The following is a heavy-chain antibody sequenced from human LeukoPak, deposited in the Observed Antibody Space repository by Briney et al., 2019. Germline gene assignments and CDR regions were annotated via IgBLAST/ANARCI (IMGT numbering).Heavy chain of an antibody. CDR1: GITFSNSA. CDR2: ITKSGDQT. D-gene: IGHD5-24*01. CDR3: VKSAGKDGYRDVFDI. V-gene: IGHV3-23*01. Sequence: GGSLRLSCVPSGITFSNSALSWFRQAPGKGLEWVSTITKSGDQTHYADSVRGLFTISRDIFKNTLYLQMNSLRAEDTAVYHCVKSAGKDGYRDVFDIWGQGTVVTVSS. J-gene: IGHJ3*02.